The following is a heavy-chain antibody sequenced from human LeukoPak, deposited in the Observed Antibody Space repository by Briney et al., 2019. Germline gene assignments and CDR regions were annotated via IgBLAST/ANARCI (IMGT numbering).Heavy chain of an antibody. Sequence: GGALRLSCAASGFTLSSYGMYWGRQAPGKGGGWGAFIRYDGSNKYYADSVKGRFTVSRDNSKKTLYLQMNSLRAEDTAVYYCARDHYYGSGSHYYHMDVWGKGTTVTVSS. J-gene: IGHJ6*03. CDR3: ARDHYYGSGSHYYHMDV. V-gene: IGHV3-30*02. CDR2: IRYDGSNK. CDR1: GFTLSSYG. D-gene: IGHD3-10*01.